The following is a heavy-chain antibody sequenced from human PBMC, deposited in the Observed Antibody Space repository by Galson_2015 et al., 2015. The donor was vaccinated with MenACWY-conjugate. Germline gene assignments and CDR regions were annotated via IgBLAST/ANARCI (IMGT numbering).Heavy chain of an antibody. D-gene: IGHD1-1*01. CDR1: GGAFSNYA. CDR2: IIPFLGIA. J-gene: IGHJ4*02. V-gene: IGHV1-69*04. Sequence: SVNVSCKASGGAFSNYAISWVRQAPGQGLKWMGRIIPFLGIANYVETFQGRVTITAEKSTSTVYMEVTGLTSDDTAVYYCARPGLEDNFRGDYWGQGTLVTVSS. CDR3: ARPGLEDNFRGDY.